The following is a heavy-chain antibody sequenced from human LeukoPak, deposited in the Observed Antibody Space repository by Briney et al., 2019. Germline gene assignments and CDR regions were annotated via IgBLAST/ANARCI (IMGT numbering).Heavy chain of an antibody. CDR3: ARRPTSSGWSPAFDI. Sequence: PSETLSLTCTVSGGSISSSSCYWGWIRQPPGKGLEWIGSIYHSGSTYYNPSLESRVTISVDTSKSQFSLTLSSVTAADTAVYYCARRPTSSGWSPAFDIWGQGTMVTVSS. CDR1: GGSISSSSCY. CDR2: IYHSGST. V-gene: IGHV4-39*01. D-gene: IGHD6-19*01. J-gene: IGHJ3*02.